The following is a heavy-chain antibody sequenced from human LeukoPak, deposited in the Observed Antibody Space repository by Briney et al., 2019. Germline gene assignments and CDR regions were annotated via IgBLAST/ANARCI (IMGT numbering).Heavy chain of an antibody. CDR2: IKHDGST. Sequence: SETLSLTCAVYGGSVNGYYWSWIRQPPGKALEWIGEIKHDGSTKYNSSLKSRVTISIDTSKNQFSLKLSSVTAADTAVYYCAREVLAAAEYDYWGQGTLVTVSS. CDR1: GGSVNGYY. J-gene: IGHJ4*02. D-gene: IGHD6-13*01. V-gene: IGHV4-34*01. CDR3: AREVLAAAEYDY.